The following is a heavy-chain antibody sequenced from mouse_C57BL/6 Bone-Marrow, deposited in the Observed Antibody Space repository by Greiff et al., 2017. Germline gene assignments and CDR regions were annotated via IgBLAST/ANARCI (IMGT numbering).Heavy chain of an antibody. D-gene: IGHD2-10*01. J-gene: IGHJ3*01. Sequence: QVQLQQPGAELVKPGASVKLSCKASGYTFTSYWMPWVKQRPGQGLEWIGMIHPNSGSTNYNEKFKSKATLTVDKSSSTAYMQLSSLTSEDSAVYYCARETLLGFAYWGQGTLVTVSA. V-gene: IGHV1-64*01. CDR2: IHPNSGST. CDR1: GYTFTSYW. CDR3: ARETLLGFAY.